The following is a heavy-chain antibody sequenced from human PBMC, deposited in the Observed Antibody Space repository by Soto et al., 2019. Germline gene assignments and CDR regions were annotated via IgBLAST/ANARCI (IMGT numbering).Heavy chain of an antibody. J-gene: IGHJ2*01. V-gene: IGHV1-3*01. CDR3: ARGGSLYWYFDL. D-gene: IGHD1-26*01. CDR2: INAGNGNT. CDR1: GYTFTSYA. Sequence: QVQLVQSGAEVKKPGASVKVSCKASGYTFTSYAMHWVRQAPGQRLEWMGWINAGNGNTKYSQKFQGRVTITRDTYASTAYMGLSTMRSADTAVYYCARGGSLYWYFDLWGRGTLVTVSS.